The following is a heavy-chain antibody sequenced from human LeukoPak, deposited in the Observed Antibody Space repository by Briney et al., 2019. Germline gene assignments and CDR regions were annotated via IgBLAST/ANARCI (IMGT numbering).Heavy chain of an antibody. D-gene: IGHD3-16*01. CDR1: GGSFRGYY. J-gene: IGHJ5*02. V-gene: IGHV4-34*01. Sequence: PSETLSLTCAVYGGSFRGYYWSWIRQPPGKGLEWIGEINHSGSTNYNPSLTSRVTISVDTSKNQFSLQRSSFTAAHTAVYYCARGLGSSFGNWFDPWGQGTLVTVSS. CDR2: INHSGST. CDR3: ARGLGSSFGNWFDP.